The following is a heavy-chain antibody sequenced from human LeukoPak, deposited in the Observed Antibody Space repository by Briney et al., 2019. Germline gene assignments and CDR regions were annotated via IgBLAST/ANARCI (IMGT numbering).Heavy chain of an antibody. CDR3: AKDGGTHDH. CDR2: INPNSGGT. CDR1: GYTFTGYY. J-gene: IGHJ4*02. D-gene: IGHD1-26*01. Sequence: ASVKVSCKASGYTFTGYYMHWVRQAPGQGLEWMGWINPNSGGTNYAQKFQGRVTMTRDTSISTAYMELNTLRADDTAVYYCAKDGGTHDHWGQGTLVTVSS. V-gene: IGHV1-2*02.